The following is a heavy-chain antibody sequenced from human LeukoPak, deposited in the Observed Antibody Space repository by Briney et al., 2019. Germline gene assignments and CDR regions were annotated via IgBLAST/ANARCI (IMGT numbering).Heavy chain of an antibody. CDR3: ARLFWSSGWYYFDY. CDR1: GFTVSSNY. CDR2: IYSGGST. V-gene: IGHV3-53*04. D-gene: IGHD6-19*01. J-gene: IGHJ4*02. Sequence: GGSLRLSCAASGFTVSSNYVSWVRQAPGKGLEWVSVIYSGGSTYYADSVKGRFTISRHNSKNTLYLQMNSLRAEDTAVYYCARLFWSSGWYYFDYWGQGTLVTVSS.